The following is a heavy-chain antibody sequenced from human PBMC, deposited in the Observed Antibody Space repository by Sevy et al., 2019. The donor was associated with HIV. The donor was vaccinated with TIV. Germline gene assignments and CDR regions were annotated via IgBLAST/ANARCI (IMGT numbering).Heavy chain of an antibody. V-gene: IGHV3-30-3*01. CDR2: ISFDATNK. CDR1: GFTFNRYS. D-gene: IGHD1-1*01. Sequence: GGSLRLSCAASGFTFNRYSMHWVRQAPGKGLEWVATISFDATNKHYPDSVKGRFTISRDNFKNSLFLQMDSLRPEDTAVYYCALERLSSDVAGYFQNWGQGTLVTVSS. CDR3: ALERLSSDVAGYFQN. J-gene: IGHJ1*01.